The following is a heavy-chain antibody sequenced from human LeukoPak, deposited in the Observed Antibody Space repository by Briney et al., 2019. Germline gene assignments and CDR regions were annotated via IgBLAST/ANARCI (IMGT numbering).Heavy chain of an antibody. CDR3: ARSPGLYNWNSYNAGNYYYYYYMDV. J-gene: IGHJ6*03. CDR1: GYTFTSYD. D-gene: IGHD1-7*01. CDR2: MNPNSGNT. V-gene: IGHV1-8*01. Sequence: ASVKVSCKASGYTFTSYDINWVRQATGQGLEWMGWMNPNSGNTGYAQKFQGRVTMTRNTSISTAYMELSSLRSEDTAVYYCARSPGLYNWNSYNAGNYYYYYYMDVWGKGTTVTVSS.